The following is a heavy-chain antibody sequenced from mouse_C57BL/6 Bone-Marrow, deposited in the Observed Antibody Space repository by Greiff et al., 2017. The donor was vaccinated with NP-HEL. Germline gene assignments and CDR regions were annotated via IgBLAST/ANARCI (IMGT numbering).Heavy chain of an antibody. V-gene: IGHV14-4*01. CDR3: TTSIYDGYYGYAMDY. Sequence: DVQLQESGAELVRPGASVKLSCTASGFNIKDDYMHWVKQRPEQGLEWIGWIDPENGDTEYASKFQGKATITADTSSNTAYLQLSSLTSEDTAVYYCTTSIYDGYYGYAMDYWGQGTSVTVSS. CDR1: GFNIKDDY. D-gene: IGHD2-3*01. CDR2: IDPENGDT. J-gene: IGHJ4*01.